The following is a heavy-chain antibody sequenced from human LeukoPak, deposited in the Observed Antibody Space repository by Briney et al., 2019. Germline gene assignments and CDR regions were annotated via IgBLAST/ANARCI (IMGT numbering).Heavy chain of an antibody. J-gene: IGHJ5*02. D-gene: IGHD3-10*01. V-gene: IGHV1-2*02. CDR1: GYTFTGYY. CDR2: INPNSGGT. CDR3: ARESPRGYYGSGRGSFDP. Sequence: ASVKVSCKASGYTFTGYYMHWVRQAPGQGLEWMGWINPNSGGTNYAQKFQGRVTMTRDTSISTAYMELSRLRSDDTAVYYCARESPRGYYGSGRGSFDPWGQGTLVTVSS.